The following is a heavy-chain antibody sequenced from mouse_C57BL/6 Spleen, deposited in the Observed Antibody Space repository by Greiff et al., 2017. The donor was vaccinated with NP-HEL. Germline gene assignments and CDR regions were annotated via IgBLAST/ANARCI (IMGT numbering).Heavy chain of an antibody. D-gene: IGHD2-4*01. CDR3: ARWRFCYDYDGGYFDV. J-gene: IGHJ1*03. V-gene: IGHV1-64*01. CDR1: GYTFTSYW. CDR2: IHPNSGST. Sequence: QVQLKQPGAELVKPGASVKLSCKASGYTFTSYWMHWVKQRPGQGLEWIGMIHPNSGSTNYNEKFKSKATLTVDKSSSTAYMQLSSLTAEDSAVYGCARWRFCYDYDGGYFDVWGTGTTVTVSS.